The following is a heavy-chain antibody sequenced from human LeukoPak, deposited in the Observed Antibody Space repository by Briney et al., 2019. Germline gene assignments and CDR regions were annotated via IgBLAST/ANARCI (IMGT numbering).Heavy chain of an antibody. CDR3: AGAMISGSEY. J-gene: IGHJ4*02. Sequence: GGSLRLSCAASGFAFSSSWMHWVHQAPGKGLVWVSRINPDASITTYADSVRGRFTISRDNAKNTVYLQMNSLRAEDTAVYYCAGAMISGSEYWGQGTLVTVSS. CDR2: INPDASIT. D-gene: IGHD3-22*01. CDR1: GFAFSSSW. V-gene: IGHV3-74*01.